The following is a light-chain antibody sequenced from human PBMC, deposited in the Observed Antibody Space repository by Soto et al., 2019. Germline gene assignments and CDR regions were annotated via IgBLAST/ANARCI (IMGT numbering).Light chain of an antibody. Sequence: NFMLTQPHSVSESPGKTVTISCTGSSGSIASNYVQWYQQRPGSAPTTVLYEDNQRPSGVPDRFSGSIDSSSNSASLTISGLKTEDEADYYCQSYDSSYHGVFGGGTKLTVL. J-gene: IGLJ3*02. V-gene: IGLV6-57*02. CDR2: EDN. CDR3: QSYDSSYHGV. CDR1: SGSIASNY.